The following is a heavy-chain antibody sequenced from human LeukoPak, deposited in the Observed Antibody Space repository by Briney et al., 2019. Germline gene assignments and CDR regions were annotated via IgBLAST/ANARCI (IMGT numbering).Heavy chain of an antibody. J-gene: IGHJ4*02. D-gene: IGHD6-13*01. Sequence: GGSLRLSCAASGLTSSSYALNWVRQAPGKGLEWVATVSGSGDRMYHADSVKGRFTISRDNSKNTIYLQMNSLRAEDTALYYCAKVAAAPGFDFWGQGTLVTVSS. CDR1: GLTSSSYA. CDR2: VSGSGDRM. V-gene: IGHV3-23*01. CDR3: AKVAAAPGFDF.